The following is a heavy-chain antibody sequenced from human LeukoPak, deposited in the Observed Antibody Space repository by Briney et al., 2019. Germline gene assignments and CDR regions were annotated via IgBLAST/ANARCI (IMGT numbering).Heavy chain of an antibody. D-gene: IGHD3-9*01. CDR2: ISPAGGTT. Sequence: GGSPRLSCAASGFTFGSEAMSWVRQSPARGLEWVASISPAGGTTYYADYVKGRFPISRNNSKNTLYLQMNSLRAEDTAVYYCAKGLDDILTGYYWVGAFDIWGQGTMVTVSS. CDR1: GFTFGSEA. V-gene: IGHV3-23*01. CDR3: AKGLDDILTGYYWVGAFDI. J-gene: IGHJ3*02.